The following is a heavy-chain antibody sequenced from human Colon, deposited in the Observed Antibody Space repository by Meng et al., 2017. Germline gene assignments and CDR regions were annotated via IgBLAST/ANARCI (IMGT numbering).Heavy chain of an antibody. CDR1: GFTLSSFS. D-gene: IGHD3-3*01. Sequence: GESLKISCAASGFTLSSFSMNWVRQAPGKGLEWLSSITTGRGYRNYADSVKGRFTISRDNGNNSLILQMDSLRVEDTAVYYCARDRTMGVVVGAFELWGQGTMVTVSS. V-gene: IGHV3-21*06. CDR3: ARDRTMGVVVGAFEL. CDR2: ITTGRGYR. J-gene: IGHJ3*01.